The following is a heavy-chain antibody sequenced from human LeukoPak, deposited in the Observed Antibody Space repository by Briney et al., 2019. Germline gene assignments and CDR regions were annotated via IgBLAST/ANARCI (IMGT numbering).Heavy chain of an antibody. Sequence: ASVKVSCKASGDTFSGYAISWVRQAPGQGLEWMGGIIPIFGTANYAQKFQGRVTITADESTSTAYMELSSLRSEDTAVYYCAIGQEGGYADYWGQGTLVTVSS. CDR2: IIPIFGTA. D-gene: IGHD2-2*01. V-gene: IGHV1-69*13. CDR1: GDTFSGYA. J-gene: IGHJ4*02. CDR3: AIGQEGGYADY.